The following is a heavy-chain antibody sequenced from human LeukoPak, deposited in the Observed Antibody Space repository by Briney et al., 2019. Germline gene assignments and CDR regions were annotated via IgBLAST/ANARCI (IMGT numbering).Heavy chain of an antibody. D-gene: IGHD3-10*01. J-gene: IGHJ3*02. CDR2: LYSSGST. CDR1: GGSFSSGSYY. V-gene: IGHV4-61*01. CDR3: ARERGYYGSGSHNDAFDI. Sequence: SEPLSPTCTVFGGSFSSGSYYWSWIRQPPGKGLEWTGNLYSSGSTNYNPSLKSRVTISVGTSKDQFSLKLSSVTAADTAVYYCARERGYYGSGSHNDAFDIWGQGTMVTVSS.